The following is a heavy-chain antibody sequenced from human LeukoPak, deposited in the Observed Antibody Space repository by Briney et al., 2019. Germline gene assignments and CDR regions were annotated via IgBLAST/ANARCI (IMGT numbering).Heavy chain of an antibody. V-gene: IGHV4-38-2*02. CDR3: ARLVIP. CDR2: VSHSGIT. CDR1: GFSISSDYY. J-gene: IGHJ5*02. D-gene: IGHD3-10*01. Sequence: SETLSLTCTVSGFSISSDYYWGWIRQPPGKGLEWIGSVSHSGITYYNSSLNSRVTISVDTSKNQFSLKVNSVTAADTAVYYCARLVIPWGQGILVTVSS.